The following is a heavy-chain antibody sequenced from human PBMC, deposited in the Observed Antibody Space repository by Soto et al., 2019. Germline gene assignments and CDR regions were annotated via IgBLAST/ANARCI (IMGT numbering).Heavy chain of an antibody. V-gene: IGHV3-23*01. J-gene: IGHJ5*02. CDR1: GFTFNNYA. CDR2: ISASGGT. CDR3: AKKVVTDKSGFDP. D-gene: IGHD2-15*01. Sequence: EVQLLESGGGLVQPGGSLRLSCASSGFTFNNYAMIWVRQAPGKGLEWVSTISASGGTYYADSVKGRFTISRDNSRNTLYLQMNSLRAEDTAVYYCAKKVVTDKSGFDPWGQGTLVTVSS.